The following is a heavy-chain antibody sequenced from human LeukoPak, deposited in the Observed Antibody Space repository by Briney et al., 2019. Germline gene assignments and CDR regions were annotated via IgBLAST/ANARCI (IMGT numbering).Heavy chain of an antibody. CDR2: ISSSSSYI. CDR1: GFTFSSYS. J-gene: IGHJ4*02. Sequence: GGSLTLSCAAYGFTFSSYSMNLVRQAPGKGLEWVSSISSSSSYIYYADSVKGRFTTSRDSAKNSLYLQMHSLRAEDTAVYHCVRDRSGSGYGDQWGQGALATVSS. D-gene: IGHD5-12*01. CDR3: VRDRSGSGYGDQ. V-gene: IGHV3-21*01.